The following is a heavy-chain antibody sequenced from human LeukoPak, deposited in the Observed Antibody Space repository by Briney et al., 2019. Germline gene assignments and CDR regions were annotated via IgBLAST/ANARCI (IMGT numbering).Heavy chain of an antibody. J-gene: IGHJ5*02. CDR1: GFTFSSYG. V-gene: IGHV3-23*01. CDR2: ISGSGGST. D-gene: IGHD2-15*01. CDR3: AKDRVEVLYCSGGSCYREHNWFDP. Sequence: GGSLRLSCAASGFTFSSYGMSWVRQAPGKGLEWVSAISGSGGSTYYADSVKGRFTISRDNSKNTLYLQMNSLRAEDTAVYYCAKDRVEVLYCSGGSCYREHNWFDPWGQGTLVTVSS.